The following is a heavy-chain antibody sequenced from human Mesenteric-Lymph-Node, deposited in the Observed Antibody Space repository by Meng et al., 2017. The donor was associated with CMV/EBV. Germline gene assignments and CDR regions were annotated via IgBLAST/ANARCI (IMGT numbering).Heavy chain of an antibody. D-gene: IGHD6-19*01. Sequence: LSCPASGFTFSNYALHWVRQAPGKGLEWVAVIPSDGRSKYNADSVKGRFTISRDNSKNTLYLQMDSLSAEDTAVYYCARYSGWYALDYWGQGALVTVSS. J-gene: IGHJ4*02. CDR1: GFTFSNYA. CDR2: IPSDGRSK. CDR3: ARYSGWYALDY. V-gene: IGHV3-30*04.